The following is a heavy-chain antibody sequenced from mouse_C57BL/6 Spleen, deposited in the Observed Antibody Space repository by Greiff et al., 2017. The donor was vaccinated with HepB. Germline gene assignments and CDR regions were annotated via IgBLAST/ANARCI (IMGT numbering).Heavy chain of an antibody. V-gene: IGHV3-6*01. CDR2: ISYDGSN. J-gene: IGHJ4*01. CDR3: AREGGAPMDY. CDR1: GYSITSGYY. Sequence: VQLKESGPGLVKPSQSLSLTCSVTGYSITSGYYWNWIRQFPGNKLEWMGYISYDGSNNYNPSLKNRISITRDTSKNQFFLKLNSVTTEDTATYYCAREGGAPMDYWGQGTSVTVSS.